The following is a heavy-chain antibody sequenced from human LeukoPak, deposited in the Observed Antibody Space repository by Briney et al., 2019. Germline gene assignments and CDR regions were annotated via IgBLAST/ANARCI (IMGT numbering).Heavy chain of an antibody. CDR3: ARGPLGAFDY. V-gene: IGHV3-48*04. CDR1: GFTFSSYS. Sequence: GGSLRLSCAASGFTFSSYSMNWVRQAPGKGLEWVSYISSSSSTIYYADSVKGRFTISRDNAKNSLYLQMNSLRAEDTAVYYCARGPLGAFDYWGQGTLVTVSS. J-gene: IGHJ4*02. D-gene: IGHD3-16*01. CDR2: ISSSSSTI.